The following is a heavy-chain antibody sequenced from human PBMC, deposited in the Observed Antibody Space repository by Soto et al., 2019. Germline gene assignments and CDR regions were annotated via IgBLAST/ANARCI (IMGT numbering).Heavy chain of an antibody. Sequence: ASVKVSCKASGYTFTSYVINWVRQATGQELAWMGWINPNSGNTRYEHKFQGRVTMTRNTSLNTAYMELNSRGCEGTGGYYWAKGLTVTTGYWGQGTLVTVSS. D-gene: IGHD4-17*01. V-gene: IGHV1-8*01. J-gene: IGHJ4*02. CDR3: AKGLTVTTGY. CDR2: INPNSGNT. CDR1: GYTFTSYV.